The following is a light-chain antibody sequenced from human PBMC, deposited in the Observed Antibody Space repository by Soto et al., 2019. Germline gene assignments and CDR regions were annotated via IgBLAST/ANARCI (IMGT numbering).Light chain of an antibody. J-gene: IGLJ3*02. CDR1: SSNIGAGYD. CDR3: QSYDSSLSGWV. CDR2: GNS. V-gene: IGLV1-40*01. Sequence: QSARPQPPSVSGAPGQRVTGSCTGSSSNIGAGYDVHWYQQLPGTAPKLLIYGNSNRPSGVPDRFSGSKSGTSASLAITGLQAEDEADYYCQSYDSSLSGWVFGGATKVTVL.